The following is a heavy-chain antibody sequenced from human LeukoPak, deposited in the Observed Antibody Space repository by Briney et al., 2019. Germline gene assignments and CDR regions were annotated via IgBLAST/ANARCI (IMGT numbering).Heavy chain of an antibody. CDR3: AREFGTYYDFWSGYYYFDY. CDR1: GGSISSGSYY. J-gene: IGHJ4*02. V-gene: IGHV4-61*02. CDR2: IYTSGST. Sequence: SQTLSLTCTVSGGSISSGSYYWSWIRQPAGKGLEWIGRIYTSGSTNYNPSLKSRVTISVDTSKNQFSLKLSSVTAADTAVYYCAREFGTYYDFWSGYYYFDYWGQGTLVTVSS. D-gene: IGHD3-3*01.